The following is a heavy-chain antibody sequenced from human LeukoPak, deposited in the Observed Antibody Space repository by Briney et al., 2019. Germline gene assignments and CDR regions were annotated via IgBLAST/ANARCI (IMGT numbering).Heavy chain of an antibody. CDR3: ARSYAGGAPYNWFDP. V-gene: IGHV1-69*13. CDR1: GGTFSSYA. CDR2: IIPIFGTA. D-gene: IGHD4-23*01. Sequence: ASVKVSCKASGGTFSSYAISWVRQAPGQGLEWMGGIIPIFGTANYAQKFQGRVTITADESTSTAYMELSSLRSEDTAVYYCARSYAGGAPYNWFDPWGQGTLVIVSS. J-gene: IGHJ5*02.